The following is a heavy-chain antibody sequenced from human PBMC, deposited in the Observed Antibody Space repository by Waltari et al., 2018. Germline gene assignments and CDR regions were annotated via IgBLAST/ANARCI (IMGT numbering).Heavy chain of an antibody. D-gene: IGHD6-13*01. V-gene: IGHV4-38-2*01. Sequence: QVHLQESGPGLVKPSETLSLTCPVSNYTISSGYYWGWIRQPPGKGLEWIGIIYRSGNTYYNPSLKSRVTISVDTSKNQFSLKLNSVTAADTAVYYCARRVSAAGAHDYWGQGTLVTVSS. CDR2: IYRSGNT. CDR1: NYTISSGYY. CDR3: ARRVSAAGAHDY. J-gene: IGHJ4*02.